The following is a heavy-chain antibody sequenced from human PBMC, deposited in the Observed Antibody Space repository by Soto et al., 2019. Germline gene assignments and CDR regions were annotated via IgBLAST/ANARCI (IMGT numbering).Heavy chain of an antibody. Sequence: SETLSLTCSVSGDSISTVDYFWAWIRQPPGQALEYIGYIYKSATTYYNPSFESRVAISLDTSKSQFSLNVTSVTAADTAVYFCARGRYCLTGRCFPNWFDSWGQGTLVTVS. CDR2: IYKSATT. CDR3: ARGRYCLTGRCFPNWFDS. V-gene: IGHV4-30-4*01. CDR1: GDSISTVDYF. D-gene: IGHD2-15*01. J-gene: IGHJ5*01.